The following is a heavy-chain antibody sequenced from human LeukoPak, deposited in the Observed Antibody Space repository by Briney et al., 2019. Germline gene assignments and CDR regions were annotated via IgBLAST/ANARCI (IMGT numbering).Heavy chain of an antibody. CDR3: AKDLNYYDRQFDY. Sequence: GGSLRLSCAASGFTFSSYSMSWVRQAPGKGLEWVSAISGSGGSTYYADSVKGRFTISRDNSKNTLYLQMNSLRAEDTAVYYCAKDLNYYDRQFDYWGQGTLVTVSS. CDR2: ISGSGGST. V-gene: IGHV3-23*01. CDR1: GFTFSSYS. J-gene: IGHJ4*02. D-gene: IGHD3-22*01.